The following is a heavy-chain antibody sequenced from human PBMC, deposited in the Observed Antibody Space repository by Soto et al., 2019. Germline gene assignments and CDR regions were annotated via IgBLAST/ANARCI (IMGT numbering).Heavy chain of an antibody. CDR2: IGANGGGT. J-gene: IGHJ3*01. D-gene: IGHD4-17*01. CDR1: GFTFSSFF. V-gene: IGHV3-23*01. Sequence: EVQLLEPGGGLVQPGGSLRLSCAASGFTFSSFFMSWVRQAPGKGLDWVSGIGANGGGTYYPDSVKGRFIISRDNCKNTQYLQMISLRAEDTAVYYCARDANGDYLGACEFWGQKTMVTVSS. CDR3: ARDANGDYLGACEF.